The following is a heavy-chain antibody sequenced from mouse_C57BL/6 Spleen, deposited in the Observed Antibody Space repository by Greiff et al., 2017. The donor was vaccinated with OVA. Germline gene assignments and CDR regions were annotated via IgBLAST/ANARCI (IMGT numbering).Heavy chain of an antibody. V-gene: IGHV5-17*01. Sequence: EVMLVESGGGLVKPGGSLKLSCAASGFTFSDYGMHWVRQAPEKGLEWVAYISSGSSTIYSADTVKGRCTISRDNAKNTLFLQMTSLRSEDTAMYYCAGGDYDFDYWGQGTTLTVSS. CDR1: GFTFSDYG. CDR2: ISSGSSTI. D-gene: IGHD1-1*01. CDR3: AGGDYDFDY. J-gene: IGHJ2*01.